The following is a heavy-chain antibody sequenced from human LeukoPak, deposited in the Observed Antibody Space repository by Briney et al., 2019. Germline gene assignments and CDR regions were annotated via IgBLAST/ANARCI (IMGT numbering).Heavy chain of an antibody. V-gene: IGHV4-34*01. D-gene: IGHD2-2*02. Sequence: PSETLSLTCAVYGGSFSGYYWSWIRQPPGKGLEWIGEINHSGSTNYNPSLKSRVTISVDTSKNQFSLKLSSVTAADTAVYYCASMGNRYCSSTSCYMTWGQGTLVTVSS. CDR3: ASMGNRYCSSTSCYMT. CDR1: GGSFSGYY. J-gene: IGHJ5*02. CDR2: INHSGST.